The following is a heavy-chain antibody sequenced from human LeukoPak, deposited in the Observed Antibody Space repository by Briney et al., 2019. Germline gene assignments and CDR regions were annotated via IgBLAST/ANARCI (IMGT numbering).Heavy chain of an antibody. V-gene: IGHV4-59*01. D-gene: IGHD4-17*01. J-gene: IGHJ4*02. CDR3: AREYGKIDPTFDY. CDR2: IYYSGST. CDR1: GGSISSYY. Sequence: SETLSLTCTVSGGSISSYYWSWIRQPPGKGLEWIGYIYYSGSTYYNPSLKSRVTISVDTSKNQFSLKLSSVTAADTAVYYCAREYGKIDPTFDYWGQGTLVTVSS.